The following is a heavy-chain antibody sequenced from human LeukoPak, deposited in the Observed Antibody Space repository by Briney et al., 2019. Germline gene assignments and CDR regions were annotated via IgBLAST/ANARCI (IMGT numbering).Heavy chain of an antibody. D-gene: IGHD3-10*01. Sequence: GGSLRLSCGVSGFTFSHFAMSWVRQAPGKGLQWVSTISGSGNKTYDADFVKGRFTISRDNSKNKLYLQMTGLRAEDTAVYYCAKLKRVGIAPFDDWGQGILVTVSS. V-gene: IGHV3-23*01. CDR3: AKLKRVGIAPFDD. CDR1: GFTFSHFA. J-gene: IGHJ4*02. CDR2: ISGSGNKT.